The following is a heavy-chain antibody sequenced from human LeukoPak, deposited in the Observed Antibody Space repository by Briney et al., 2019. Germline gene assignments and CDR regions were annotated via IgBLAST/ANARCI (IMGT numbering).Heavy chain of an antibody. J-gene: IGHJ4*02. Sequence: NPSETLSLTCTVSGGSISSYYWSWIRQPPGKGLEWIGYIYYSGSTNYNPSLKSRVTISVDTSKNQFSLKLSSVTAADTAVYYCARDFLFRGQGTLVTVSS. V-gene: IGHV4-59*01. CDR3: ARDFLF. CDR2: IYYSGST. CDR1: GGSISSYY.